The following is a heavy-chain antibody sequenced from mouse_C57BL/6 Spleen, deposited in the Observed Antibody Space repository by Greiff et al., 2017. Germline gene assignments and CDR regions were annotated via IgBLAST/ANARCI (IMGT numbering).Heavy chain of an antibody. J-gene: IGHJ4*01. CDR1: GYTFTSYW. CDR3: ARNGYYAMDV. Sequence: VQLQQSGAELAKPGASVKLSCTASGYTFTSYWMHWVKQRPGQGLEWIGYINPSSGYTKYNQKFKDQATLTADKSSSTAYMQLSSLTYEDSAVYYCARNGYYAMDVWGKGTSVTVSS. CDR2: INPSSGYT. V-gene: IGHV1-7*01.